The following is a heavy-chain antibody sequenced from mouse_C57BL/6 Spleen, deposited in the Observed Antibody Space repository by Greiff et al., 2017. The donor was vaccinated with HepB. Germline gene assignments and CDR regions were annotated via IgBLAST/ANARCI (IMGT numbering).Heavy chain of an antibody. CDR2: IYPRSGNT. Sequence: QVQLQQSGAELARPGASVKLSCKASGYTFTSYGISWVKQRPGQGLEWIGEIYPRSGNTYFNEKFKGKATQTADKSSSTAYMQLRSLTSEDSAVYYGARDYDYRYYWGQGTTLTVSS. V-gene: IGHV1-81*01. CDR1: GYTFTSYG. CDR3: ARDYDYRYY. D-gene: IGHD2-4*01. J-gene: IGHJ2*01.